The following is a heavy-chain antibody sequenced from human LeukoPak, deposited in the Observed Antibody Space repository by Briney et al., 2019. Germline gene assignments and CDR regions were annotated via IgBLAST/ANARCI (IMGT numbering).Heavy chain of an antibody. Sequence: GESLEISCKGSGYSFTSYWIGWVRQMPGKGLEWMGIIYPGDSDTRYSPSFQGQVTISADKSISTAYLQWSSLKASDTAMYYCARHGDIAAATFEYWGQGNLVTVSS. D-gene: IGHD6-13*01. J-gene: IGHJ4*02. V-gene: IGHV5-51*01. CDR1: GYSFTSYW. CDR3: ARHGDIAAATFEY. CDR2: IYPGDSDT.